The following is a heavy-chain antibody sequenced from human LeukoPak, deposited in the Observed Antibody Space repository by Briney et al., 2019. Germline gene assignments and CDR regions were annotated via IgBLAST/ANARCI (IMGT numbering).Heavy chain of an antibody. D-gene: IGHD4-17*01. CDR2: IKQDGSEK. Sequence: GGSLRLSCAAFGFTFSSYRMSWVRQAPGKGLEWVANIKQDGSEKHYVDSVKGRFTISRDNAKNSLYLQMNSLRVEDTAVYYCARKTTVTHLDYWGQGTLVTVSS. CDR3: ARKTTVTHLDY. J-gene: IGHJ4*02. V-gene: IGHV3-7*01. CDR1: GFTFSSYR.